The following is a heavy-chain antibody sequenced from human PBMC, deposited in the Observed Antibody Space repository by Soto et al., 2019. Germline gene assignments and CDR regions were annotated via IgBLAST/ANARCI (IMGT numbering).Heavy chain of an antibody. CDR2: ISGSGGST. J-gene: IGHJ4*02. CDR1: GFPFSGNA. Sequence: EVQLLESGGGLVQPGGSLRPPFAAPGFPFSGNAMTWVRQAPGKGLEWVSVISGSGGSTYYADSVKGRFTISRDNSKNTLYLQMNSLRAEDTAVYYCAKRAYGSDFDYWGQGTLVTVSS. D-gene: IGHD3-10*01. V-gene: IGHV3-23*01. CDR3: AKRAYGSDFDY.